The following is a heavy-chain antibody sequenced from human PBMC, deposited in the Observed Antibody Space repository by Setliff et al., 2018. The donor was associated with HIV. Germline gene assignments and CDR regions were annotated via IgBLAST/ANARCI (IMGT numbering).Heavy chain of an antibody. Sequence: SETLSLTCTVSGGSSSTSDYYWGWIRQPPGKGLEWIGYIFYNGNTYYSPALKSRVTISIDPSRNRFSLRLSSVTAADSAVYYCATNRVGNYPLDYWGRGTLVTVSS. CDR2: IFYNGNT. CDR3: ATNRVGNYPLDY. CDR1: GGSSSTSDYY. D-gene: IGHD1-7*01. V-gene: IGHV4-39*02. J-gene: IGHJ4*02.